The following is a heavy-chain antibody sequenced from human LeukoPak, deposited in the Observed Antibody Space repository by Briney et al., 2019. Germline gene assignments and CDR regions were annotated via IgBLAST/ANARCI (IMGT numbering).Heavy chain of an antibody. J-gene: IGHJ4*02. Sequence: GGSLRLSCAASGFTFSSYAMSWVRQAPGKGLEWVSAISGSGGSTYYADSVKGRFSISRDNSKNTMYLQMNSLRAEDTAVYYCAKGSGRGYSYGLEYWGQGTLVTVSS. CDR3: AKGSGRGYSYGLEY. CDR2: ISGSGGST. D-gene: IGHD5-18*01. CDR1: GFTFSSYA. V-gene: IGHV3-23*01.